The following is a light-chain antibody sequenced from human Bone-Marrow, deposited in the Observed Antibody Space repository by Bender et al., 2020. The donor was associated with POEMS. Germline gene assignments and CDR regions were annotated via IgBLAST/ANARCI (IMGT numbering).Light chain of an antibody. V-gene: IGLV3-1*01. Sequence: SYGLTQPPSVSVSPGHTANITCSGDQLGDQYASWYQLKPGQSPVLVIYEDNKRPSGIPERFSGSNSANTATLTISGVEVGDEADYYCQVWDSSDDHPVFGGGTKLAVL. CDR3: QVWDSSDDHPV. J-gene: IGLJ3*02. CDR1: QLGDQY. CDR2: EDN.